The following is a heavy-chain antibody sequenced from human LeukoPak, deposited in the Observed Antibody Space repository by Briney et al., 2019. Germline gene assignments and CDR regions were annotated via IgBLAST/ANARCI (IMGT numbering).Heavy chain of an antibody. CDR2: ISYDGSNK. Sequence: GGSLRLSCAASGFTFSSYGMHWVRQAPGKGLEWVAVISYDGSNKYYADSVKGRFTISRDNSKNTLYLQMNSLRAEDTAVYYCAKARSSGWYDYWGQGTLVTVSS. D-gene: IGHD6-19*01. CDR1: GFTFSSYG. V-gene: IGHV3-30*18. J-gene: IGHJ4*02. CDR3: AKARSSGWYDY.